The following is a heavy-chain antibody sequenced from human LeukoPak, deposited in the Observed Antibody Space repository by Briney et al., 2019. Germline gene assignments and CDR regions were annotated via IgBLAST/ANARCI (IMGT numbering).Heavy chain of an antibody. Sequence: ASVKVSCKASGYTFTGYYMYWVRQAPGQGLEWMGWINPNSGGTNYAQKFQGRVTMTRDTSISTAYMELSRLRSDDTAVYYCARERSSSWYYFDYWGQGTLVTVSS. CDR3: ARERSSSWYYFDY. CDR2: INPNSGGT. V-gene: IGHV1-2*02. CDR1: GYTFTGYY. J-gene: IGHJ4*02. D-gene: IGHD6-13*01.